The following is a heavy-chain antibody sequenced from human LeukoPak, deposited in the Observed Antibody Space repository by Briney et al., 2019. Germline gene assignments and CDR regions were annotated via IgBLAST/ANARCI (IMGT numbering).Heavy chain of an antibody. V-gene: IGHV4-39*07. CDR2: IYDSGST. CDR3: ARDERVMLTYAFDI. J-gene: IGHJ3*02. Sequence: SETLSLTCTVSGGSISSRSYYWGWIRQPPGKGLEWIGSIYDSGSTYYNPSLKSRVTISVDTSKNQFSLRLNSVTAADTAVYYCARDERVMLTYAFDIWGQGTMVTVSS. CDR1: GGSISSRSYY. D-gene: IGHD3-16*01.